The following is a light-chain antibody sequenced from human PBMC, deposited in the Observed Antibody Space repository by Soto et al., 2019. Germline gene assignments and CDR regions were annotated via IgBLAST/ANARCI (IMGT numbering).Light chain of an antibody. CDR3: QQYNNWQLT. Sequence: EIVMTQSPATLSVSPGERATLSCRASQSVSSNLAWYQQKPGQAPRLLIYGASTRATDIPARFSGSGSGTEFTLTISSLQSEDFAVYYCQQYNNWQLTFGGGTKVEIK. J-gene: IGKJ4*01. V-gene: IGKV3-15*01. CDR2: GAS. CDR1: QSVSSN.